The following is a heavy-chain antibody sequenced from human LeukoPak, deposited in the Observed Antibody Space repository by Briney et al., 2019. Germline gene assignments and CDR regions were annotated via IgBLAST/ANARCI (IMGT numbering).Heavy chain of an antibody. J-gene: IGHJ4*02. CDR2: IYHSGST. V-gene: IGHV4-4*02. Sequence: SGTLSLTCAVSGGSISSSNWWSWVRQPPGKGLEWIGEIYHSGSTNYNPSLKSRVTISVDKSKNQFSLKLSPVTAADTAVYYCARGQRSCSGGSCYGPYFDYWGQGTLVTVSS. CDR3: ARGQRSCSGGSCYGPYFDY. D-gene: IGHD2-15*01. CDR1: GGSISSSNW.